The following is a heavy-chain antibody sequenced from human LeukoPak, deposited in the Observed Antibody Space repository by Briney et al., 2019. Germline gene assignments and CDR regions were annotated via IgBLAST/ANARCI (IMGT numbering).Heavy chain of an antibody. D-gene: IGHD1-26*01. CDR3: ASLIVGGDYFDY. CDR2: IIPIFGTA. J-gene: IGHJ4*02. V-gene: IGHV1-69*13. Sequence: SVKVSCKASGGTFSSYAISWVRQAPGQGLEWRGGIIPIFGTANHAQTFQGRVTITADESTSTAYMELSSLRSEDTALYYCASLIVGGDYFDYWGQGTLVTVSS. CDR1: GGTFSSYA.